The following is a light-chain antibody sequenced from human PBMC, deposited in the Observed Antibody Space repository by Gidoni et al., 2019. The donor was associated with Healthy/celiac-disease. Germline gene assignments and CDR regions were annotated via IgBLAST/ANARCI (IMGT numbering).Light chain of an antibody. J-gene: IGKJ5*01. CDR3: QQRSNWHPPIT. Sequence: EIVLTQSPATLSLSPGERATLSCRASQGVSSYLAWYQQKPGQAPRLLIYDASNRATGIPARFSGSGPGTDFTLTISSLEPEDFAVYYCQQRSNWHPPITFGQXTRLEIK. CDR1: QGVSSY. V-gene: IGKV3D-11*01. CDR2: DAS.